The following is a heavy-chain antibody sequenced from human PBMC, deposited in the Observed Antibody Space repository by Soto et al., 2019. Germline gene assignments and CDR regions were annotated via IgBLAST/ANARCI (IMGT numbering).Heavy chain of an antibody. CDR1: GGSISSGNYY. Sequence: SETLSLTCTVSGGSISSGNYYWSWIRQPPGKGLEWIGFISYSGSTYYNPSLKSRVTISVDTSKNQFSLKLSSVTAADTAVYYCAREAAMAPFYYYYYGMDVWGQGTTVTVSS. CDR2: ISYSGST. CDR3: AREAAMAPFYYYYYGMDV. V-gene: IGHV4-30-4*01. D-gene: IGHD5-18*01. J-gene: IGHJ6*02.